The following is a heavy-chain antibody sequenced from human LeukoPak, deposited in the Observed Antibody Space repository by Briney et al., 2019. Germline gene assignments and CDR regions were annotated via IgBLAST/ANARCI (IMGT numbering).Heavy chain of an antibody. CDR2: ISSSGSTI. CDR3: ARDGTVVVPAAIIFDY. Sequence: PGGSLRLSCAASGFTFSSYEMNWVRQAPGKGLGWVSYISSSGSTIYYADSVKGRFTISRDNAKNSLYLQMNSLRAEDTAVYYCARDGTVVVPAAIIFDYWGQGTLVTVSS. V-gene: IGHV3-48*03. CDR1: GFTFSSYE. J-gene: IGHJ4*02. D-gene: IGHD2-2*01.